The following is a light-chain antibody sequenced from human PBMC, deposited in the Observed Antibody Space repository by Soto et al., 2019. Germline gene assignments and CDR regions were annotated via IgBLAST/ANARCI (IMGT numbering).Light chain of an antibody. CDR2: GAS. V-gene: IGKV3D-15*01. Sequence: ETVMTQSPATLSVSPGERATLSCRASQGVSSNLAWYKQKPGQPPRLLMYGASTRATGVPDRFSGSGSGTEFTLTISSLQSEDFAVYYCQQHNNWPYTFGQGTKLEIK. CDR3: QQHNNWPYT. J-gene: IGKJ2*01. CDR1: QGVSSN.